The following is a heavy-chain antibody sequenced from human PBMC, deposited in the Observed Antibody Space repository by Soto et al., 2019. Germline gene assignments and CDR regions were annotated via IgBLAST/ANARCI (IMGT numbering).Heavy chain of an antibody. D-gene: IGHD3-9*01. Sequence: SETLSLTCTVSGDSISSGGFYWSWIRQHPGKGLEWIGYIYYSGSTHYNPSLKSRVIMSVDTSKNQFSLKLFSVTAADTAVYYCARENLSYEILTGANWFHPWGQGTLVTVSS. CDR2: IYYSGST. J-gene: IGHJ5*02. CDR1: GDSISSGGFY. V-gene: IGHV4-31*03. CDR3: ARENLSYEILTGANWFHP.